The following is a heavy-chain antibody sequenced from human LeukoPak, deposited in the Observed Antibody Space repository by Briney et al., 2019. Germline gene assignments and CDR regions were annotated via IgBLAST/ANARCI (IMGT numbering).Heavy chain of an antibody. CDR1: GYTFTGYY. CDR3: ARVRYGLYYYMDV. CDR2: INPNSGGT. Sequence: ASVKVSCKASGYTFTGYYMHWVRQAPGQGLEWMGWINPNSGGTNYAQKFQGRVTMTRDTSISTAYTELSRLRSDDTAVYYCARVRYGLYYYMDVWGKGTTVTVSS. D-gene: IGHD1-1*01. V-gene: IGHV1-2*02. J-gene: IGHJ6*03.